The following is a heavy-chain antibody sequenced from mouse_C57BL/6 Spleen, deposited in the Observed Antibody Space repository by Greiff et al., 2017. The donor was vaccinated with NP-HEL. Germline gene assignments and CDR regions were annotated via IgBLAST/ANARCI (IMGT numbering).Heavy chain of an antibody. V-gene: IGHV1-59*01. Sequence: VQLQQPGAELVRPGTSVKLSCKASGYTFTSYWMHWVKQRPGQGLEWIGVIDPSDSYTNYNQKFKGKATLTVDTSSSTAYMQLSSLTSEDSAVYYCARGGRTGTDYWGQGTTLTVSS. CDR1: GYTFTSYW. D-gene: IGHD4-1*01. CDR2: IDPSDSYT. CDR3: ARGGRTGTDY. J-gene: IGHJ2*01.